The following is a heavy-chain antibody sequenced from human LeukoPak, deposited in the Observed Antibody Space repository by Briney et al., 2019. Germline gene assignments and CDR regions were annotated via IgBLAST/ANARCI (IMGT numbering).Heavy chain of an antibody. CDR1: GYSFTSYW. D-gene: IGHD3-10*01. CDR2: IYPGDSDT. J-gene: IGHJ4*02. CDR3: ARRGSYYIPFDS. V-gene: IGHV5-51*01. Sequence: GESLKISCKGSGYSFTSYWIGWVRQMPGKGLEWMGLIYPGDSDTKYSPSFRGQVTISVDTSIDTAYLHWSGLKATDTAMYYCARRGSYYIPFDSWGQGTLITASS.